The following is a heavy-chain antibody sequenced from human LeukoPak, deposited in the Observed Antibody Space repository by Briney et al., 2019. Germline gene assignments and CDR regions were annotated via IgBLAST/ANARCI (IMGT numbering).Heavy chain of an antibody. V-gene: IGHV1-69*01. CDR2: IIPIFGTA. Sequence: GSSVKVSCKASGGTFSSYAISWVRQAPGQGLEWMGGIIPIFGTANYAQKFQGRVTITADESTSTAYMELSSLRSEDTAVYYCVLECSGGSCYSYFDYWGQGTLVTVPS. CDR1: GGTFSSYA. J-gene: IGHJ4*02. CDR3: VLECSGGSCYSYFDY. D-gene: IGHD2-15*01.